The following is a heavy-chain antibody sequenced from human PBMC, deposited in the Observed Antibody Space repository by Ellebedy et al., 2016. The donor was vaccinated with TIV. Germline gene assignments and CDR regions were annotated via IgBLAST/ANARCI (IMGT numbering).Heavy chain of an antibody. J-gene: IGHJ4*02. CDR2: IKEDGGEQ. D-gene: IGHD6-19*01. Sequence: GESLKISCTASGFTFSSYWMSWVRQAPGKGLEWVANIKEDGGEQYYVDSVKGRFTISRDNAKNTVFQQMNSLRAEDTAVYYCASDSSGWSQWGQGTLVTVSS. CDR3: ASDSSGWSQ. V-gene: IGHV3-7*01. CDR1: GFTFSSYW.